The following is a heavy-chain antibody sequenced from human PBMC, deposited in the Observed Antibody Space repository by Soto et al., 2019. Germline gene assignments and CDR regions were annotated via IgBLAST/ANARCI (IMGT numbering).Heavy chain of an antibody. J-gene: IGHJ6*02. CDR1: GGTFSSYA. CDR2: IIPIFGTA. Sequence: ASVKVSCKASGGTFSSYAISWVRQAPGQGLEWMGGIIPIFGTANYAQKFQGRVTITADESTSTAYMELSSLRSEDTAVYYCARAPYYGSGYYYYGMDVWGQGTTVTVSS. V-gene: IGHV1-69*13. D-gene: IGHD3-10*01. CDR3: ARAPYYGSGYYYYGMDV.